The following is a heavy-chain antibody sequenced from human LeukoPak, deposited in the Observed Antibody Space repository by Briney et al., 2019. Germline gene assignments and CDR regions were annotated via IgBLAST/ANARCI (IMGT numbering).Heavy chain of an antibody. CDR3: ARQMVRGVMWRYFDY. Sequence: SQKLSLTCTVSGGSISSGDYYWSWIRQPPGKGLEWIGNIYYSGSAYYYPSLKSRVTISVDTSKTQSSPKLSSVTAADTAVYYWARQMVRGVMWRYFDYWGQRTLVTVSS. J-gene: IGHJ4*02. CDR1: GGSISSGDYY. V-gene: IGHV4-30-4*01. D-gene: IGHD3-10*01. CDR2: IYYSGSA.